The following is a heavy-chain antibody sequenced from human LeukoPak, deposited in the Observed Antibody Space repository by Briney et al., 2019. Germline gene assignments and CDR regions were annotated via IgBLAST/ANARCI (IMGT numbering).Heavy chain of an antibody. V-gene: IGHV3-48*03. D-gene: IGHD2-2*01. J-gene: IGHJ4*02. Sequence: GGSLRLSCAASGFSFSGYEMNWVRQAPGKGLEWLSSISISGSIIYYADSVKGRFTISRDNAKNSVYLQMNSLRAEDTAVYYCARGHNLVIPTRINFDYWRQGTLVTVSS. CDR1: GFSFSGYE. CDR3: ARGHNLVIPTRINFDY. CDR2: ISISGSII.